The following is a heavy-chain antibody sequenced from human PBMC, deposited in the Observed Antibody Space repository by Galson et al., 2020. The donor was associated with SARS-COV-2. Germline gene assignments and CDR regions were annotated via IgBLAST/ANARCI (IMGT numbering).Heavy chain of an antibody. D-gene: IGHD2-15*01. CDR2: ISYSGST. J-gene: IGHJ3*02. CDR1: GGSISSYY. V-gene: IGHV4-59*13. Sequence: SETLSLTCTVSGGSISSYYWSWIRQPPGKGLEWMGYISYSGSTNYNPSLKRRVTISVDTSKNQFSLKLSSVTAADTAVYYCARVDCSGGSCYYYAFDIWGQGTMVTVSS. CDR3: ARVDCSGGSCYYYAFDI.